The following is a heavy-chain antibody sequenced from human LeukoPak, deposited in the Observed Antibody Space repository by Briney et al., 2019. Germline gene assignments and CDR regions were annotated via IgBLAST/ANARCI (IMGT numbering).Heavy chain of an antibody. CDR2: IYYSGST. D-gene: IGHD3-16*01. CDR3: ARAQQRTLYDFDY. J-gene: IGHJ4*02. CDR1: GGSISSYY. V-gene: IGHV4-59*01. Sequence: SETLSLTCTVSGGSISSYYWSWIRQPPGKGLEWIGYIYYSGSTNYNPSLKSRVTISVDTSKNQFSLKLSSVTAADTAVYYCARAQQRTLYDFDYWGQGTLVTVSS.